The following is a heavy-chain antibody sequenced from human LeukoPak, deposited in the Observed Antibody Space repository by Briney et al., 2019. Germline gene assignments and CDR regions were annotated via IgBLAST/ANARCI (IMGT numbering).Heavy chain of an antibody. V-gene: IGHV4-31*03. D-gene: IGHD6-13*01. CDR3: AREDLSGTFDY. J-gene: IGHJ4*02. CDR1: GGSISSGGYY. Sequence: SETLSLTCTVSGGSISSGGYYWSWIRQHPGKGLEWIGYIYYSGSTYYNPSLKSRVTISVDTPKNQFSLKLSSVTAADTAVYYCAREDLSGTFDYWGQGTLVTVSS. CDR2: IYYSGST.